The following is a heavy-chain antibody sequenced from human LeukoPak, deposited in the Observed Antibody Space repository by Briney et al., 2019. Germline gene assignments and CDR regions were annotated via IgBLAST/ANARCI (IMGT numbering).Heavy chain of an antibody. CDR3: ARVYCTNGVCYTSDNYFDY. CDR2: INAGNGNT. CDR1: GYTFTSYA. J-gene: IGHJ4*02. Sequence: ASVKVSCKASGYTFTSYAMHWARQAPGQRLEWMGWINAGNGNTKYSQKFQGRVTITRDTSASTAYMELSSLRSEDTAVYYCARVYCTNGVCYTSDNYFDYWGQGTLVTVSS. V-gene: IGHV1-3*01. D-gene: IGHD2-8*01.